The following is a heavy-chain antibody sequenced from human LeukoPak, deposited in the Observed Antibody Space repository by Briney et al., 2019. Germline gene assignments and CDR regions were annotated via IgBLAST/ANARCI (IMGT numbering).Heavy chain of an antibody. D-gene: IGHD6-19*01. CDR2: ISSSSSYI. CDR3: ASGGAIAVAGTKSHHPYYYYGMDV. V-gene: IGHV3-21*01. CDR1: GFTFSSYS. J-gene: IGHJ6*02. Sequence: GGSLRLSCAASGFTFSSYSMNWVRQAPGKGLEWVSSISSSSSYIYYADSVKGRFTISRDNAKNSLYLQMNSLRAEDTAVYYCASGGAIAVAGTKSHHPYYYYGMDVWGQGTTVTVSS.